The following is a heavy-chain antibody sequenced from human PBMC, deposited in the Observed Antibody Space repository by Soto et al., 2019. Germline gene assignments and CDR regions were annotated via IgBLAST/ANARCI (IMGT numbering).Heavy chain of an antibody. Sequence: GGSLRLSCSASGFTFSSYAMHWVRQAPGKGLEYVSAISSNGGSTYYADSVKGRFTISRDNSKNTLYLQMSSLRAEDTAVYYCVKDSASQRYFDWLSGGWGQGALVTVSS. CDR3: VKDSASQRYFDWLSGG. CDR2: ISSNGGST. J-gene: IGHJ4*02. D-gene: IGHD3-9*01. CDR1: GFTFSSYA. V-gene: IGHV3-64D*06.